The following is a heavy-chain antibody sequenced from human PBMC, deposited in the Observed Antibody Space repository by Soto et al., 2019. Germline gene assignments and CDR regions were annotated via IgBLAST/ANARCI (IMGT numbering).Heavy chain of an antibody. CDR2: IIPILGIA. D-gene: IGHD3-16*02. CDR3: ARGLFGGVIGRFDY. CDR1: GGTFSSYT. V-gene: IGHV1-69*02. Sequence: ASVKVSCKASGGTFSSYTISWVRQAPGQGLEWMGRIIPILGIANYAQKFQGRVTITADKSTSTAYMELSSLRSEDTAVYYCARGLFGGVIGRFDYWGQGTLVTVSS. J-gene: IGHJ4*02.